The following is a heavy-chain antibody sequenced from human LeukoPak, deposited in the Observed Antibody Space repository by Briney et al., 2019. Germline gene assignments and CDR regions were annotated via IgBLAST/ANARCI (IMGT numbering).Heavy chain of an antibody. CDR3: TRASKDGYDY. V-gene: IGHV3-49*04. D-gene: IGHD5-24*01. Sequence: PGGSLRLSCTASGFTFGDYAMSWVRQAPGKGLEWVGFIRSKAYGGTTEYAASVKGRFTISRDDSKSTAYLQMNSLKTEDTAVYYCTRASKDGYDYWGQGTLVTVSS. CDR1: GFTFGDYA. CDR2: IRSKAYGGTT. J-gene: IGHJ4*02.